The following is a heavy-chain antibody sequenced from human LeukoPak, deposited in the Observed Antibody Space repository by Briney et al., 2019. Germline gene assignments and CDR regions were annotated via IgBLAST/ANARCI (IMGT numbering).Heavy chain of an antibody. CDR1: GFTFSSYG. CDR3: AKDQNDYSNSRTADY. D-gene: IGHD4-11*01. V-gene: IGHV3-30*02. J-gene: IGHJ4*02. Sequence: PGGSLRLSCAASGFTFSSYGMHWVRQAPGKGLEWVAFIRYDGSNKYYADSVKGRFTISRDNSKNTLYLQMNSLRAEDTAVYYCAKDQNDYSNSRTADYWGQGTLVTVSS. CDR2: IRYDGSNK.